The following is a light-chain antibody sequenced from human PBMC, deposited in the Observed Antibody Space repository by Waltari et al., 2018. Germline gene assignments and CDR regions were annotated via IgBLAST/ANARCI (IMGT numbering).Light chain of an antibody. J-gene: IGKJ1*01. Sequence: DIVMTQSPDSLAVSLGARATINCMSSQSIFFSSNNKDYLTWYQLKPGQPPTLLIYWASTRESGVPDRFSGSGTGTDFTLSISSLQAEDVAFYYCQQYYTTPWTFGQGTKVEIK. CDR2: WAS. V-gene: IGKV4-1*01. CDR1: QSIFFSSNNKDY. CDR3: QQYYTTPWT.